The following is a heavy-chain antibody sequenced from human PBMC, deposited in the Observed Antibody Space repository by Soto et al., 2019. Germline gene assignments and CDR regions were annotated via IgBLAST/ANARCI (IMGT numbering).Heavy chain of an antibody. V-gene: IGHV3-21*01. D-gene: IGHD3-9*01. CDR2: ISSSNNNI. CDR1: GFTFSSYS. Sequence: GGSLRFSCAASGFTFSSYSMNWIRQAPGKGLEWVSSISSSNNNIYYADSVKGRFTISRDNAKNSLYLQMNTLRAEDTAVYYCARSLRGILDAFDIWGQGTMVTVSS. CDR3: ARSLRGILDAFDI. J-gene: IGHJ3*02.